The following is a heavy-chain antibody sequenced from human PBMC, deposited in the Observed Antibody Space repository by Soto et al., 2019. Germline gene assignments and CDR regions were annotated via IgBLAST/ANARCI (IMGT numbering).Heavy chain of an antibody. J-gene: IGHJ4*02. CDR1: GDSVSTNTAT. CDR2: TYYRSRWYF. D-gene: IGHD6-13*01. V-gene: IGHV6-1*01. CDR3: ASASSSWNGALRFDY. Sequence: SQTLSLTCDISGDSVSTNTATWDWIRQSPSRGLEWLGRTYYRSRWYFDYAVSVKSRITISPDISNNQVSLQLTSVTPDDTAIYYCASASSSWNGALRFDYWGQGTLVTVSS.